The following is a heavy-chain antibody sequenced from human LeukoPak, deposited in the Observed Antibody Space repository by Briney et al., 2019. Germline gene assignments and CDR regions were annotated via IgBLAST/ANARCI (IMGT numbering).Heavy chain of an antibody. CDR2: INQDGNEK. D-gene: IGHD3-22*01. V-gene: IGHV3-7*01. J-gene: IGHJ2*01. CDR3: ATMGRGYNSRWYFDL. Sequence: GGSLTLSCAASGFSFSTYWMSWVRQAPGKGLEWVANINQDGNEKYYVDSVKGRITISRDNAKNSLYLQMNSLRAEDTAVYFCATMGRGYNSRWYFDLWGRGTLVTVSS. CDR1: GFSFSTYW.